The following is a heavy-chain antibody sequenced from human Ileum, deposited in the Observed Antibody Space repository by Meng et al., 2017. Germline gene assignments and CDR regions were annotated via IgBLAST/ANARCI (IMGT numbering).Heavy chain of an antibody. Sequence: QVQLQESGPGLVKPSETLSLSCAVSGDSIRNGNWWSWVRQPPGKGLEWIGEIYESGTTNYNPSLKSRVTISVDKSKNEFSLKLSSVTAADTALYYCARVSYNKGSPKFDSWGQGTLVTASS. CDR2: IYESGTT. CDR3: ARVSYNKGSPKFDS. J-gene: IGHJ4*02. V-gene: IGHV4-4*02. CDR1: GDSIRNGNW. D-gene: IGHD1-14*01.